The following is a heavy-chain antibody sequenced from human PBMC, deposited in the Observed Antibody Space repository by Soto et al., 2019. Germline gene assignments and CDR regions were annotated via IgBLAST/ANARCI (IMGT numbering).Heavy chain of an antibody. CDR1: GGSISSYY. D-gene: IGHD3-22*01. Sequence: ETLSLTCTVSGGSISSYYWSWIRQPAGKGLEWVGRIYTSGSTNYNPSLKSRVTMSVDTSKNQFSLKLSSVTAADTAVYYCARGARRITMIVVVPEAFDIWGQGTMVTVSS. J-gene: IGHJ3*02. CDR2: IYTSGST. CDR3: ARGARRITMIVVVPEAFDI. V-gene: IGHV4-4*07.